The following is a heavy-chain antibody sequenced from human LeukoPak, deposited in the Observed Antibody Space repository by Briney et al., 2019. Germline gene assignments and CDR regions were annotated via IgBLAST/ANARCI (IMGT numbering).Heavy chain of an antibody. D-gene: IGHD3-16*02. Sequence: PGGSLRLSCAASRFTFSNFAMSWVRQAPGKGLEWVSAISGSGGSTYYADSVKGRFTISIDNSKNALFLQMNSLRAEDTAVYYCAKDSPRIMITFGGVIAKYYFDYWGQGTLVTVSS. V-gene: IGHV3-23*01. CDR3: AKDSPRIMITFGGVIAKYYFDY. CDR1: RFTFSNFA. J-gene: IGHJ4*02. CDR2: ISGSGGST.